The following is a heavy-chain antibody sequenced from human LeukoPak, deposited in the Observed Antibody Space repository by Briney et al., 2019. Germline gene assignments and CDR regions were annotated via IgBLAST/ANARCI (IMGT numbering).Heavy chain of an antibody. J-gene: IGHJ4*02. Sequence: ASVKVSCKASGYSFTSHYMHWVRQAPGQGLEWLGLINPSGSTTLYAQKFQGRITMTRDMSTTTDYMELSSLRSDDTAVYYCARDRFGGFAWEHLTPLDYWGQGTLVTVSS. CDR2: INPSGSTT. D-gene: IGHD3-10*01. CDR1: GYSFTSHY. CDR3: ARDRFGGFAWEHLTPLDY. V-gene: IGHV1-46*01.